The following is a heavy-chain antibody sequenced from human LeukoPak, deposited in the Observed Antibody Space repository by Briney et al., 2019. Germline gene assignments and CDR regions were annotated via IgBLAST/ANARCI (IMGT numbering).Heavy chain of an antibody. CDR1: GFTFSSYW. V-gene: IGHV3-7*01. CDR3: ARGSSSWYSNYYYYYYMDV. J-gene: IGHJ6*03. CDR2: IKQDGSEK. D-gene: IGHD6-13*01. Sequence: GGSLRLSSAASGFTFSSYWMSWVRQAPGKGLEGVANIKQDGSEKYYVDSVKGRFTISRDNAKNSLYLQMNSLRAEDTAVYYCARGSSSWYSNYYYYYYMDVWGKGTTVTVSS.